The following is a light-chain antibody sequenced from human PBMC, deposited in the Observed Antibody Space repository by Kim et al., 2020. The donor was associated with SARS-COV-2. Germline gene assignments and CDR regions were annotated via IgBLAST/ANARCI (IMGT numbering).Light chain of an antibody. J-gene: IGKJ2*01. CDR2: DAY. CDR3: QQFYSLPYP. V-gene: IGKV1-33*01. Sequence: DIQMTQSPSSLSASMGDRVTITCQASQDITKYLNWYQQRPGKPPKLLIFDAYTLERGVPPRFIGGGSGTDFSLTITGLQPEDIATYYCQQFYSLPYPFGQGTKLEI. CDR1: QDITKY.